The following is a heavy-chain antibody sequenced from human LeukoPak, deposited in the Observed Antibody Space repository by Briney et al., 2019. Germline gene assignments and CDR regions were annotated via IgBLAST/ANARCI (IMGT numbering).Heavy chain of an antibody. CDR3: ATVLVGSSGWLFEY. CDR1: GFTFSSYA. D-gene: IGHD6-19*01. V-gene: IGHV3-23*01. CDR2: ISGTGDHP. J-gene: IGHJ4*02. Sequence: PGGSLRLSCAASGFTFSSYAMSWFRQAPGKGLDWVSTISGTGDHPYYAASVKGRFTISRDNSRSTLYLQMNSLRAEDTAIYYCATVLVGSSGWLFEYWGQGTLVTVSS.